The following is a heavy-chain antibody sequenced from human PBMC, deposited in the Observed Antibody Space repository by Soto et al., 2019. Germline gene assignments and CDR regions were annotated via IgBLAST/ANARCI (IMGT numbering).Heavy chain of an antibody. CDR1: GGRFRSHG. CDR3: ARVPGIAVDNWFDP. V-gene: IGHV1-69*06. CDR2: TVPMYGTA. Sequence: SVKVSCKASGGRFRSHGINWVRQAPGQGLEWMGGTVPMYGTANYAQKFQGRVTITADTSTSTAYMELSSLRSEDTAVYYCARVPGIAVDNWFDPWGQGTLVTVSS. J-gene: IGHJ5*02. D-gene: IGHD6-19*01.